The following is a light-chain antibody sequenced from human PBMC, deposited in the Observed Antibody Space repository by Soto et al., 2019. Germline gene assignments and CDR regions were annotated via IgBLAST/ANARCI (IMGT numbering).Light chain of an antibody. CDR1: QSVSST. V-gene: IGKV3-15*01. CDR2: GAS. Sequence: EIVMTQSPATLSVSPGERATLSCRASQSVSSTLAWYQQRPGQAPRPLIHGASTRAAGIPARFSGSGSGTEFTLTISSLQTEDFAVYYCLQYNNWPLYTFGQGTKLEIK. CDR3: LQYNNWPLYT. J-gene: IGKJ2*01.